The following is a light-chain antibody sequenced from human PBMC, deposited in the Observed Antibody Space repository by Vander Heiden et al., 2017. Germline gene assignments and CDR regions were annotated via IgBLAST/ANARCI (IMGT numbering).Light chain of an antibody. J-gene: IGKJ1*01. CDR1: QSISSTY. CDR2: GAS. V-gene: IGKV3-20*01. Sequence: EIVLTQSPGTLSLSPGERATLSCRASQSISSTYLAWYQQKPGQAPRLLIYGASSRATGIPDRFSGSGSGTDFTLTISRLEPDDFAVSYCQQYSDSLRTFGQGTKVEIK. CDR3: QQYSDSLRT.